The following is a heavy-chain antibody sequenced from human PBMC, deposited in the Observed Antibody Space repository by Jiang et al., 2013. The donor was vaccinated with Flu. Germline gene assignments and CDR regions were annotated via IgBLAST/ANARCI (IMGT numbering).Heavy chain of an antibody. V-gene: IGHV4-59*08. J-gene: IGHJ4*02. CDR2: IYHSGST. CDR3: ARKDGDY. Sequence: GLVKPSETLSLTCTVSGASISSYHWSWIRQPPGKGLEWIGYIYHSGSTNYNPSLKSRVAMSIDTSKNQVSLSLTSVTAADTAIYYCARKDGDYWGQGTLVTVSS. CDR1: GASISSYH.